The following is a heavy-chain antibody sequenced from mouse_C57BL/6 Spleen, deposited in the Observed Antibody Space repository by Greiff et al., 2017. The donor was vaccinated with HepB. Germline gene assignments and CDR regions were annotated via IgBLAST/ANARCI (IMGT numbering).Heavy chain of an antibody. CDR3: AIDSSGYRAMDY. J-gene: IGHJ4*01. CDR1: GYAFSSSW. Sequence: VQLQQSGPELVKPGASVKISCKASGYAFSSSWMNWVKQRPGKGLEWIGRIYPGDGDTNYNGKFKGKATLTADKSSSTAYMQLSSLTSEDSAVYFVAIDSSGYRAMDYWGQGTSVTVSS. CDR2: IYPGDGDT. D-gene: IGHD3-2*02. V-gene: IGHV1-82*01.